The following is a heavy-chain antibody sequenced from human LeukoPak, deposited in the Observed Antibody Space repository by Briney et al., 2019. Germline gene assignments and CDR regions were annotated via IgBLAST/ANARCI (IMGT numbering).Heavy chain of an antibody. V-gene: IGHV1-8*01. Sequence: ASVKVSCKASGYTFTSYDINWVRQATGQGLEWMGWMNPNSGNTGYAQKFQGRVTMTRNTSISTAYMELSSLRSEDTAVYYCARVNYYGSGSYQNWFDPWGQGTLVTVSS. CDR3: ARVNYYGSGSYQNWFDP. CDR2: MNPNSGNT. D-gene: IGHD3-10*01. J-gene: IGHJ5*02. CDR1: GYTFTSYD.